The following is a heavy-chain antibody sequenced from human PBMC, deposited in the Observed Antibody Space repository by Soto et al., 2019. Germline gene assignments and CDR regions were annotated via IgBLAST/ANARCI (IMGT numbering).Heavy chain of an antibody. CDR3: AKAPYDSSGYYYADY. Sequence: GGSLRLSCAASGFTFSSYAMSWVRQAPGKGLEWVSAISGSGGSTYYADSVKGRFTISRDNSKNTLYLQMNSLRAEDTAVYYCAKAPYDSSGYYYADYWGQGTLVTVSS. CDR2: ISGSGGST. D-gene: IGHD3-22*01. J-gene: IGHJ4*02. CDR1: GFTFSSYA. V-gene: IGHV3-23*01.